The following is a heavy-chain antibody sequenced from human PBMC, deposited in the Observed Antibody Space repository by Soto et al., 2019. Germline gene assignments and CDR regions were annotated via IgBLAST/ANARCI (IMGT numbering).Heavy chain of an antibody. CDR3: ARDPQDYDFWSEDEAPYFDY. CDR1: GFTFSSYS. Sequence: GGSLRLSCAASGFTFSSYSMNWVRQAPGKGLEWVSYISSSSSTIYYADSVKGRFTISRDNAKNSLYLQMNSLRAEDTAVYYCARDPQDYDFWSEDEAPYFDYWGQGTLVTVSS. J-gene: IGHJ4*02. D-gene: IGHD3-3*01. CDR2: ISSSSSTI. V-gene: IGHV3-48*01.